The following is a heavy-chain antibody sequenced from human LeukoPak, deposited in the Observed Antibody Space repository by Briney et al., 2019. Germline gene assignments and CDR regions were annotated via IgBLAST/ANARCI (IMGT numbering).Heavy chain of an antibody. CDR1: GGSISSSIYS. CDR2: TYYSGIT. J-gene: IGHJ4*02. D-gene: IGHD6-13*01. V-gene: IGHV4-39*01. CDR3: ATFSTNWYSDY. Sequence: SETLSFTCTVSGGSISSSIYSWGWIRQPPGKRLEWIGRTYYSGITYYNPSLKSRVTISADTSKNQFSLKLSSVTAADTAVYFCATFSTNWYSDYWGQGTLVTVSS.